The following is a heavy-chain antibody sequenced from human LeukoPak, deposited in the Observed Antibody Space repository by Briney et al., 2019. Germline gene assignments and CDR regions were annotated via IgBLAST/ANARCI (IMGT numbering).Heavy chain of an antibody. CDR2: ISGSGGTT. CDR1: GFTFSSYA. CDR3: AKTGFTSGSGFGY. V-gene: IGHV3-23*01. D-gene: IGHD3-10*01. Sequence: SGGSLRLSCAASGFTFSSYAMSWVRQAPGKGLEWVSAISGSGGTTYYADSVKGRFTISRDNSKNTLYLQMNSLRAEDTAVHYCAKTGFTSGSGFGYWGQGTLVTVSS. J-gene: IGHJ4*02.